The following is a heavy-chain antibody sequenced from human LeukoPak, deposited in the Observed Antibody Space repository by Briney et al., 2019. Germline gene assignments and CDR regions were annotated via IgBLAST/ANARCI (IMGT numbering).Heavy chain of an antibody. V-gene: IGHV4-59*01. CDR3: ARGGSYYAY. CDR2: IYYSGST. Sequence: SETLSLTCTVSGGSISSYYWSWIRQPPGKGLEWIGYIYYSGSTNYNPSLKSRVTISVDTSKNQFSLKPSSVTAADTAVYYCARGGSYYAYWGQGTLVTVSS. J-gene: IGHJ4*02. CDR1: GGSISSYY. D-gene: IGHD1-26*01.